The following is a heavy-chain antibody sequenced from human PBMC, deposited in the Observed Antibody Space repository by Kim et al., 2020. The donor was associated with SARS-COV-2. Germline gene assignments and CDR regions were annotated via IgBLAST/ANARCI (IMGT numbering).Heavy chain of an antibody. CDR2: IYPGDSDT. V-gene: IGHV5-51*01. CDR1: GYSFTSYW. J-gene: IGHJ4*02. Sequence: GESLKISCKGSGYSFTSYWIGWVRQMPGKGLEWMGIIYPGDSDTRYSPSFQGQVTISADKSISTAYLQWSSLKASDTAMYYCARRGRAGYIAYGFDYWGQGALGTVSS. CDR3: ARRGRAGYIAYGFDY. D-gene: IGHD5-12*01.